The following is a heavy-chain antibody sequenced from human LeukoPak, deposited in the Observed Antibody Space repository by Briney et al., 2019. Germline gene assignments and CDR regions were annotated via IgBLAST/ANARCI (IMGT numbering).Heavy chain of an antibody. CDR3: ARVPRSYYYYYYMDV. CDR1: GGSISGYH. CDR2: IYYSGSS. J-gene: IGHJ6*03. Sequence: SETLSLTCAVSGGSISGYHWSWIRQPPGKGLEWLGYIYYSGSSNYNPSLKSRVTMSADTSKNQFSLKLSSVTAADTAVYYCARVPRSYYYYYYMDVWGKGTTVTVSS. V-gene: IGHV4-59*01.